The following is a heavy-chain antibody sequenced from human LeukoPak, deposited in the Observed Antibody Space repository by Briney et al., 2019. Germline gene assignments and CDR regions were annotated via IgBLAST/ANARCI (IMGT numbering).Heavy chain of an antibody. CDR3: ARVVQSYSSSSGTVDY. D-gene: IGHD6-6*01. CDR1: GGSISSSSYY. J-gene: IGHJ4*02. V-gene: IGHV4-39*07. CDR2: IYYSGST. Sequence: SETLSLTCTVSGGSISSSSYYWGWIREPPGKGLEWIGSIYYSGSTYYNPSLKSRVTISVDTSKNQFSLKLSSVTAADTAVYYCARVVQSYSSSSGTVDYWGQGTLVTVPS.